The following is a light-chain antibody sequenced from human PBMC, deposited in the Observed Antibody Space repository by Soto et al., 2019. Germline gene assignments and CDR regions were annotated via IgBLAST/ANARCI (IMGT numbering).Light chain of an antibody. CDR3: QQYGSSPYT. V-gene: IGKV3-20*01. Sequence: EIVLTQSPGTLSLSPGEIATLSCRASQSVSTNYLAWYQQKPGQSPRLLIYGATSKATGIPDRFSGSGSGTDFILTISRLEPEDFALYFCQQYGSSPYTFAQGTKLDIK. CDR1: QSVSTNY. CDR2: GAT. J-gene: IGKJ2*01.